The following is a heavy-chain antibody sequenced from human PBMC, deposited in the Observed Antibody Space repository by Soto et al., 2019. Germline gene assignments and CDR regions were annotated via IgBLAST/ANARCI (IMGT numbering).Heavy chain of an antibody. CDR1: GFTFSEYS. CDR2: ITHSGTYV. D-gene: IGHD5-12*01. CDR3: ARARGNDWYSDY. V-gene: IGHV3-21*01. J-gene: IGHJ4*02. Sequence: DVQLVESGGGLVRPGGSLRLSCTASGFTFSEYSMSWVRQAPGKGLEWVSSITHSGTYVYYADSGKGRFTISRDSASNSLFLQMTSLRAEDTAVYHCARARGNDWYSDYWGQGTLVTVSS.